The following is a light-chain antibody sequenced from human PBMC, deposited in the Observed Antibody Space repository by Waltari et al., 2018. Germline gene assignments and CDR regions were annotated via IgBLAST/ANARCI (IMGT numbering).Light chain of an antibody. CDR2: SAS. Sequence: DIVMTQSPDSLAVSLGERATMNCKSSQSVLYSSNNKNYLAWYQQKPGQPPKLLIYSASARESGVPDRFNGSGSGTDFTLTISSLQAEDVAVYYCQQYYNTPFTFGPGTKVDIK. CDR1: QSVLYSSNNKNY. CDR3: QQYYNTPFT. V-gene: IGKV4-1*01. J-gene: IGKJ3*01.